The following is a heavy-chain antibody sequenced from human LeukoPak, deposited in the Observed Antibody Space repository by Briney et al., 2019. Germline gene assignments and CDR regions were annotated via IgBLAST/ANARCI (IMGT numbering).Heavy chain of an antibody. CDR3: ARDRKDYGDPFDY. CDR1: GGTFSSYA. CDR2: IIPIFGTA. Sequence: SVKVSCKASGGTFSSYAISWVRQAPGQGLEWMGRIIPIFGTANYAQKFQGRVTITTDESTSTAYMELSSLRSEDTAVYSCARDRKDYGDPFDYWGQGTLVTVSS. V-gene: IGHV1-69*05. J-gene: IGHJ4*02. D-gene: IGHD4-17*01.